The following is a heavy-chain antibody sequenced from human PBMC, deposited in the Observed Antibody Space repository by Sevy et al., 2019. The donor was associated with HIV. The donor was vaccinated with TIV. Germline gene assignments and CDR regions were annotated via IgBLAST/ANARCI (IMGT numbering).Heavy chain of an antibody. CDR2: ITSSGSTI. Sequence: GGSLRLSCAASGFTFSNFEMNWVRQAPGKGLEWISCITSSGSTIYYADSVQGRFTISRDNAKNSLFLQMNSLRAEDTAVYYCARATYYYDSSGPYYFDYWGQGTLVTVSS. D-gene: IGHD3-22*01. CDR1: GFTFSNFE. V-gene: IGHV3-48*03. CDR3: ARATYYYDSSGPYYFDY. J-gene: IGHJ4*02.